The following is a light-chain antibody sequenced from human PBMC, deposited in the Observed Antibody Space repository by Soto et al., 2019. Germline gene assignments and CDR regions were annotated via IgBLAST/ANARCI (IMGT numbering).Light chain of an antibody. CDR2: EVS. V-gene: IGLV2-14*01. Sequence: QSVLTQPASVSGSPGQSITIYCTGTSSDVGGYDYVSWYQQHPGKAPKLLIYEVSDRPSGVSTRFSGSKSGSTASLTISGLQTEDEADYYCTSYTTIGTLDLFGTGTKVTVL. J-gene: IGLJ1*01. CDR1: SSDVGGYDY. CDR3: TSYTTIGTLDL.